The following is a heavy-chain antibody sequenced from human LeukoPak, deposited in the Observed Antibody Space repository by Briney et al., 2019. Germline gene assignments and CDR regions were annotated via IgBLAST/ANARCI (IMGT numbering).Heavy chain of an antibody. CDR2: VYYIGIT. J-gene: IGHJ4*02. D-gene: IGHD3-16*02. CDR3: ARGLDDYVWGSYRYDY. V-gene: IGHV4-39*07. CDR1: GGSISSTIYY. Sequence: SETLSLTCTVSGGSISSTIYYWGWIRQPPGKGLEWIGNVYYIGITNYNPSLKSRVTISVDKSKNQFSLKLSSVTAADTAVYYCARGLDDYVWGSYRYDYWGQGTLVTVSS.